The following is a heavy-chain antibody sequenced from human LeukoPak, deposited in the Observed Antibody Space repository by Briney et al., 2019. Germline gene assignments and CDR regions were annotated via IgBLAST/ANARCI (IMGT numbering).Heavy chain of an antibody. V-gene: IGHV1-2*02. CDR3: ARVSHNHMHAFDI. CDR1: GYTFTSYY. Sequence: ASVKVSCKASGYTFTSYYMHWVRQAPGQGLEWMGWINPNSGGTNYAQKFQGRVTMTRDTSISTAYMELSRLRSDDTAVYYCARVSHNHMHAFDIWGQGTMVTVSS. J-gene: IGHJ3*02. D-gene: IGHD1-1*01. CDR2: INPNSGGT.